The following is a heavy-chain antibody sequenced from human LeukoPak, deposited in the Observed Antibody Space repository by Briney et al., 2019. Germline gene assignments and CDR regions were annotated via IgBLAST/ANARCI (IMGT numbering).Heavy chain of an antibody. CDR3: AKGPSPIIVGATTNFFDY. D-gene: IGHD1-26*01. CDR2: ISGSGGST. J-gene: IGHJ4*02. CDR1: GFTFSSYA. Sequence: KSGGSLRLSCAASGFTFSSYAMSWVRQAPGKGLEWVSAISGSGGSTYYADSVKGRFTISRDNSKNTLYLQMNSLRAEDTAVYYCAKGPSPIIVGATTNFFDYWGQGTLVTVSS. V-gene: IGHV3-23*01.